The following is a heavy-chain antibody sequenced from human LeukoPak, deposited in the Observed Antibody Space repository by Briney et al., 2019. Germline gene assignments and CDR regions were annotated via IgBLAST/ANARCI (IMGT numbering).Heavy chain of an antibody. J-gene: IGHJ6*03. D-gene: IGHD3-22*01. CDR2: INPNSGGT. V-gene: IGHV1-2*02. Sequence: HGASVKVSCKASGYTFTGYYMHWVRQAPGQGLEWMGWINPNSGGTDYAQKFQGRVTMTRDTSISTAYMELSRLRSDDTAVYYCARVSPRHYDSSGYSIIMGVWGKGTTVTVSS. CDR3: ARVSPRHYDSSGYSIIMGV. CDR1: GYTFTGYY.